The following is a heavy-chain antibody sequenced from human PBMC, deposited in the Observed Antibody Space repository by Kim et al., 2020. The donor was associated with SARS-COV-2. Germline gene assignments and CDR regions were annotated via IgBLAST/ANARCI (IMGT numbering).Heavy chain of an antibody. J-gene: IGHJ5*02. CDR3: ARHLSSYSSSSIGP. D-gene: IGHD6-13*01. V-gene: IGHV4-39*01. Sequence: NPSLKSRVTISVDTSKNQFSLKLSSVTAADTAVYYCARHLSSYSSSSIGPWGQGTLVTVSS.